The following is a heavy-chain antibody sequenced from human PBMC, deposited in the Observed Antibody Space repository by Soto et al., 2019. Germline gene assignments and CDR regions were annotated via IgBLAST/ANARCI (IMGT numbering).Heavy chain of an antibody. CDR3: AKDPNGDYIGAFDF. J-gene: IGHJ3*01. CDR2: MTADGGDA. D-gene: IGHD4-17*01. V-gene: IGHV3-23*01. Sequence: EMQVLESGGGLVQPGGSLRLSCAASGFIVSNYAMMWVRQAPGKGLEWVSAMTADGGDARYADSVRGRLTISRDNSKSTLYLQMNSLRAEDTAVYYCAKDPNGDYIGAFDFWGQGILVTVSS. CDR1: GFIVSNYA.